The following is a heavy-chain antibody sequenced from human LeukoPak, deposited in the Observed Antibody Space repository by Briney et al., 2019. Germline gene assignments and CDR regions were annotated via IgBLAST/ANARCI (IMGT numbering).Heavy chain of an antibody. Sequence: PGGSLRLSCAASGFSFSSYAMSWVRQAPGKGLEWVAAISYDGSSKYYADSVRGRFTISRDTSKNTLYLQMNCVRAEDTAVYYCAIATGIVVTGPDYWGQGTLVTVSS. CDR3: AIATGIVVTGPDY. J-gene: IGHJ4*02. CDR2: ISYDGSSK. CDR1: GFSFSSYA. V-gene: IGHV3-23*01. D-gene: IGHD6-19*01.